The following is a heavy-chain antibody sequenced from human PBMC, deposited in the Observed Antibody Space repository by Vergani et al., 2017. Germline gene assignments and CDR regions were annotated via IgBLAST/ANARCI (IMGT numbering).Heavy chain of an antibody. D-gene: IGHD3-10*01. CDR1: GGSMSGYY. CDR3: GRVADFYGLGSRLLDL. V-gene: IGHV4-59*01. CDR2: MYHSGST. J-gene: IGHJ5*02. Sequence: QVRLQESGPGLVKPSETLSLTCSVSGGSMSGYYWSWIRQPPGKELEWIGYMYHSGSTNYKPSLETRVTISGDTSKNQFSLKLNSVTAADTAVYYCGRVADFYGLGSRLLDLGGQGILVTVSS.